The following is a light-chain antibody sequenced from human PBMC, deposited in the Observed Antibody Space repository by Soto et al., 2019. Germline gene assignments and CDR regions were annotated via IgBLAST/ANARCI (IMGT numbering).Light chain of an antibody. J-gene: IGKJ4*01. CDR2: DAS. V-gene: IGKV1-5*01. Sequence: DIQMTQSPSTLSASVGDRVTITCRASQSISSWLAWYQQKPGKAPQLLIYDASSLQSGVPSRFSGSGSGTEFTLTISSLQPDDFATYYCQQYNSFSITFGVGTKVEIK. CDR1: QSISSW. CDR3: QQYNSFSIT.